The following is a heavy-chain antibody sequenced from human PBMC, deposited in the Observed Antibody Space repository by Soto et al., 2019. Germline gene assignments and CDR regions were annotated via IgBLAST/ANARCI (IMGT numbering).Heavy chain of an antibody. J-gene: IGHJ3*02. CDR2: TYYRSKWYN. CDR3: ARMDAGAQGDAFDI. V-gene: IGHV6-1*01. CDR1: GDSVSSNSAA. Sequence: SQTLSLTCAISGDSVSSNSAASNWIRQSPSRGLEWLGRTYYRSKWYNDYAVSVKSRITINPDTSKNQFSLQVNSVTPEDTAVYYCARMDAGAQGDAFDIWGQGTMVTVSS. D-gene: IGHD2-2*01.